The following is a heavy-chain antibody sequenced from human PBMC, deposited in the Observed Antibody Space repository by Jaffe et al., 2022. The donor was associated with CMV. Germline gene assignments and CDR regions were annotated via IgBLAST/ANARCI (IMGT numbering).Heavy chain of an antibody. D-gene: IGHD2-15*01. CDR2: IYPGDSDT. CDR3: ARRAANWYFDL. J-gene: IGHJ2*01. Sequence: EVQLVQSGAEVKTPGESLKISCEGSGYKFANFWIGWVRQMPGKGLEWMGIIYPGDSDTRYSPSFQGQVIISADKSISTAYLQWNSLKASDTAVYYCARRAANWYFDLWGRGTPVTVSS. CDR1: GYKFANFW. V-gene: IGHV5-51*01.